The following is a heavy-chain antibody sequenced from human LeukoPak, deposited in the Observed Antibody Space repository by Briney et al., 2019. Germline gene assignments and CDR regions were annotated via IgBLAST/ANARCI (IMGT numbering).Heavy chain of an antibody. Sequence: SETLSLTCTVSGGSISSSSYYWGWIRQPPGKGLESIGSIYYSGSTYYNPSLKSRVTISVDTSKNQFSLKLSSVTAADTAVYYCARGTIFGVVRRGAFDIWGQGTMVTVSS. V-gene: IGHV4-39*01. D-gene: IGHD3-3*01. CDR3: ARGTIFGVVRRGAFDI. J-gene: IGHJ3*02. CDR1: GGSISSSSYY. CDR2: IYYSGST.